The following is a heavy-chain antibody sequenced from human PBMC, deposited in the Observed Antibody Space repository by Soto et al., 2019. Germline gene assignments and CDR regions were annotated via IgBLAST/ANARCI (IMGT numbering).Heavy chain of an antibody. CDR2: IIPIFGTA. D-gene: IGHD2-15*01. V-gene: IGHV1-69*13. Sequence: ASVKVSCKASGGTFSSYAISWVRQAPGQGLEWMGGIIPIFGTANYAQKFQGRVTITADESTSTAYMELSSLRSEDTAVYYCARTLDIVVVVAATRPSWLDPWGQGTLVT. J-gene: IGHJ5*02. CDR1: GGTFSSYA. CDR3: ARTLDIVVVVAATRPSWLDP.